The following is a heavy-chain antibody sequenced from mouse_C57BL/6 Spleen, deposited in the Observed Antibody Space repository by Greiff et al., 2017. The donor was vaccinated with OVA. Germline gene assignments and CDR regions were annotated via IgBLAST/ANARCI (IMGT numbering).Heavy chain of an antibody. CDR2: INPSTGGT. CDR3: ARRSAYGNYPLDY. D-gene: IGHD2-1*01. Sequence: VQLQQSGPELVKPGASVKISCKASGYSFTGYYMNWVKQSPEKSLEWIGEINPSTGGTTYNQKFKAKATLTVDKSSSTAYMQLKSLTSEDSAVYYCARRSAYGNYPLDYWGQGTTLTVSS. CDR1: GYSFTGYY. J-gene: IGHJ2*01. V-gene: IGHV1-42*01.